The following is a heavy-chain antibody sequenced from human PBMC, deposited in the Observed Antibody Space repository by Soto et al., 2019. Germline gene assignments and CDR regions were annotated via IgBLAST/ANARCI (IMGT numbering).Heavy chain of an antibody. J-gene: IGHJ6*02. CDR2: IYTSGST. CDR3: ARGHNYYGSGSYSDYYYYGMDV. V-gene: IGHV4-4*07. Sequence: SETLSLTCTVSGGSISSYYWSWIRQPAGKGLEWIGRIYTSGSTNYNPSLKSRVTMSVDTSKNQFSLRLSSVTAADTAVYYCARGHNYYGSGSYSDYYYYGMDVWGQGTTVTVSS. D-gene: IGHD3-10*01. CDR1: GGSISSYY.